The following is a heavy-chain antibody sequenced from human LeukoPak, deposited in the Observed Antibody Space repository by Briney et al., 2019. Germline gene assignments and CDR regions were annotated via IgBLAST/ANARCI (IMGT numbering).Heavy chain of an antibody. D-gene: IGHD3-10*01. Sequence: SETLSLTCTVSGGSISSHYWSWIRQPPGKGLEWIGYIYYSGSTNYNPSLKSRVTISVDTSKNQFSLKLSSVTAAGTAVYYCARRGYYFDYWGQGTLVTVSS. CDR3: ARRGYYFDY. J-gene: IGHJ4*02. CDR2: IYYSGST. CDR1: GGSISSHY. V-gene: IGHV4-59*11.